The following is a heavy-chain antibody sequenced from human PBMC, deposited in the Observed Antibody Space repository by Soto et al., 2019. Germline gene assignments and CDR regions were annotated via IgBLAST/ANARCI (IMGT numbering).Heavy chain of an antibody. CDR3: ARDPVNPKVVWYFDL. CDR2: ISSSSSTI. V-gene: IGHV3-48*02. J-gene: IGHJ2*01. Sequence: GGSLRLSCAASGFTFSSYSMDWVRQAPGKGLEWVSYISSSSSTIYYADSVKGRFTISRDNAKNSLYLQMNSLRDEDTAVYYCARDPVNPKVVWYFDLWGRGTLVTVSS. CDR1: GFTFSSYS. D-gene: IGHD2-2*01.